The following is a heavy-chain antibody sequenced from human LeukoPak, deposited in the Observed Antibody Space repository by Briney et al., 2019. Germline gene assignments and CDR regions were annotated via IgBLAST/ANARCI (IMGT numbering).Heavy chain of an antibody. CDR2: INAGNGNT. CDR3: AGRGYYYDSSGPLDY. Sequence: ASVKVSCKASGYTFTSYAMHWVRQAPGQRLEWMGWINAGNGNTKYSQKFQGRVTITRDTSASTAYMELSSLRSEDTAVYYCAGRGYYYDSSGPLDYWGQGTLVTVSS. J-gene: IGHJ4*02. D-gene: IGHD3-22*01. CDR1: GYTFTSYA. V-gene: IGHV1-3*01.